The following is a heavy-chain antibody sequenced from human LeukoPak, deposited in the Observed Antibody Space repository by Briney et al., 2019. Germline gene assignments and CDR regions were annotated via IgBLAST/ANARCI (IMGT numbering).Heavy chain of an antibody. CDR1: GYTFDDYA. Sequence: GGSLRLSCAASGYTFDDYAMHWVRQAPGKGLEWVTGISWNSDSIGYADSVKGRFTISRDNAKNSLYLQMNSLRAEDTALYYCAKDTATVVTRYAFDIWGQGTMVTVSS. J-gene: IGHJ3*02. CDR2: ISWNSDSI. D-gene: IGHD4-23*01. V-gene: IGHV3-9*01. CDR3: AKDTATVVTRYAFDI.